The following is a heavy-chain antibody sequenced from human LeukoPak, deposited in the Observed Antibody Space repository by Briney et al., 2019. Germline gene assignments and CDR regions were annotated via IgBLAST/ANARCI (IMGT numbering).Heavy chain of an antibody. CDR3: ARDSPGTTASDY. Sequence: GGSLRLSCAASGFAFSFYAMSWVRQAPGKGPEWVSTINASGGNTYFAGSVKGRFTISRDNSKNSLFLQMNSLRAEDTAVYYCARDSPGTTASDYWGQGTLVTVSS. CDR2: INASGGNT. D-gene: IGHD1-1*01. V-gene: IGHV3-23*01. CDR1: GFAFSFYA. J-gene: IGHJ4*02.